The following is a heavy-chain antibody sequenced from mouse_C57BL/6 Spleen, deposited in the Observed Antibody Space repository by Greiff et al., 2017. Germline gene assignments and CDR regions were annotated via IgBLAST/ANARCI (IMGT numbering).Heavy chain of an antibody. CDR1: GYSFTGYY. V-gene: IGHV1-42*01. Sequence: VQLKQSGPELVKPGASVKISCKASGYSFTGYYMNWVKQSPEKSLEWIGEINPSTGGTTYNQKFKAKATLTVDKSSSTAYMQLKSLTSEDSAVYYCARDGYYYLDYWGQGTTLTVSS. CDR3: ARDGYYYLDY. CDR2: INPSTGGT. D-gene: IGHD2-3*01. J-gene: IGHJ2*01.